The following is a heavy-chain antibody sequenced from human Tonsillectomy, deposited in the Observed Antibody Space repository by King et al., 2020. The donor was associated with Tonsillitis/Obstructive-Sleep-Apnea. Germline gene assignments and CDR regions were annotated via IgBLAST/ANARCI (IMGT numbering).Heavy chain of an antibody. Sequence: VQLVQSGAEVKKPGASVKVSCKASGYTFTNYDINWVRQATGQGLEWMGWMNPKSGNTGYAQKFQGRLTMTRDTSISTAYMELSSLRSEDTAVYYCARGVMDAAMVVHWGQGTLVTVSS. CDR2: MNPKSGNT. V-gene: IGHV1-8*01. D-gene: IGHD5-18*01. CDR3: ARGVMDAAMVVH. CDR1: GYTFTNYD. J-gene: IGHJ4*02.